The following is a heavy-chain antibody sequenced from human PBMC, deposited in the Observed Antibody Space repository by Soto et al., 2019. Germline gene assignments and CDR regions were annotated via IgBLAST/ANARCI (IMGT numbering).Heavy chain of an antibody. CDR2: ISPDGSGK. Sequence: DVQLVASGGGLVQPGGSLTLPCAVSGFTFSNHWMGWVRQTPRKGLEWVANISPDGSGKYYVDSLKGRFTISRDNAKDSLYLHMSSLGVEDTGIYHCARWIRGTPDYWGPGTLVTVSS. J-gene: IGHJ4*02. D-gene: IGHD3-10*01. CDR1: GFTFSNHW. V-gene: IGHV3-7*04. CDR3: ARWIRGTPDY.